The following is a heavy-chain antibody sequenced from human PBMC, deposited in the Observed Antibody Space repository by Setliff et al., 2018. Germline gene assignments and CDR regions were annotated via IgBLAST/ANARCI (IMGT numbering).Heavy chain of an antibody. Sequence: SETLSLTCAVSGYSISTGYYWGWIRQPPGKGLEWIGSIYHSGSTYYNPSLKSRVTISVDTSRNQFSLRLSSVTAADTAVYYRARESRYYYDNLGTLDYWGQGTLVTVSS. CDR2: IYHSGST. J-gene: IGHJ4*02. D-gene: IGHD3-22*01. CDR3: ARESRYYYDNLGTLDY. CDR1: GYSISTGYY. V-gene: IGHV4-38-2*02.